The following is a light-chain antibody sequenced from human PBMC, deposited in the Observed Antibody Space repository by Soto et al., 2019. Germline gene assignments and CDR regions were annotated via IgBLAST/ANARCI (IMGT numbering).Light chain of an antibody. CDR1: SGDVGGYDY. V-gene: IGLV2-8*01. CDR2: QVS. J-gene: IGLJ2*01. CDR3: CSYTGGNSVV. Sequence: VLTQPPSASGSLGQSVTISCTGTSGDVGGYDYVSWYQQHPGKAPKLIIYQVSQRASGVPDRFSGSKSGNTASLTVSGLQAADETDYYCCSYTGGNSVVFGGGTKLTVL.